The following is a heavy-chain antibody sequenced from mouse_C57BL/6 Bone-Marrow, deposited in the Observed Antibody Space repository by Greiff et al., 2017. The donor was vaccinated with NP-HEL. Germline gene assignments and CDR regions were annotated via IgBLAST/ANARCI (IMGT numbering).Heavy chain of an antibody. Sequence: VNVVESGAELARPGASVKLSCKASGYTFTSYGISWVKQRTGQGLEWIGEIYPRSGNTYYNEKFKGKATLTADKSSSTAYMELRSLTSEDSAVYFCAREDGYYVDWYFDVWGTGTTVTVSS. J-gene: IGHJ1*03. CDR1: GYTFTSYG. D-gene: IGHD2-3*01. CDR2: IYPRSGNT. CDR3: AREDGYYVDWYFDV. V-gene: IGHV1-81*01.